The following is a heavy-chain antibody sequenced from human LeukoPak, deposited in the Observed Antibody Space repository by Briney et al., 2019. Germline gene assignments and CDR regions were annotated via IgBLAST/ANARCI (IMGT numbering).Heavy chain of an antibody. V-gene: IGHV3-23*01. J-gene: IGHJ4*02. CDR2: SSGSGGST. Sequence: GGSLRVSRVPSGFTFRVYAMSWVCQGPGEGLGWVSASSGSGGSTYYADSVKGRFTISRDNAKNTLYLQMNSLRAEDTAVYYCARVGRLRVWVWGQGTLVTVSS. D-gene: IGHD4-17*01. CDR1: GFTFRVYA. CDR3: ARVGRLRVWV.